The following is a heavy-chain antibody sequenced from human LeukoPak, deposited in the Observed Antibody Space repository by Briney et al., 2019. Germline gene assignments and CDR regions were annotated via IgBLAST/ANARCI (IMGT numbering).Heavy chain of an antibody. Sequence: PGGSLRLSCAASGFTFSDHYMDWVRQAPGKGLEWVGRIKNKPNSYTTEYAASVKGRFTISRDDSKNSLYLQMNSLKAEDTAVYYCARDPDYYFDYWGREPWSPSPQ. CDR3: ARDPDYYFDY. V-gene: IGHV3-72*01. J-gene: IGHJ4*02. CDR1: GFTFSDHY. CDR2: IKNKPNSYTT.